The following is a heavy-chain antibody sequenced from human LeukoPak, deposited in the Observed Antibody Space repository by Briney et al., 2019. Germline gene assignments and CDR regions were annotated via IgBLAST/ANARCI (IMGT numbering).Heavy chain of an antibody. Sequence: GGSLRLSCAASAFTFSSYSMNWVRQAPGKGLEWVSSISISSSYIYYADSVKVRFTISRDNAKNSLYLQMNSLRAEDTAVYYCARGPYSSGWYEYDNWYFDLWGRGTLVTVSS. V-gene: IGHV3-21*01. D-gene: IGHD6-19*01. CDR1: AFTFSSYS. J-gene: IGHJ2*01. CDR3: ARGPYSSGWYEYDNWYFDL. CDR2: ISISSSYI.